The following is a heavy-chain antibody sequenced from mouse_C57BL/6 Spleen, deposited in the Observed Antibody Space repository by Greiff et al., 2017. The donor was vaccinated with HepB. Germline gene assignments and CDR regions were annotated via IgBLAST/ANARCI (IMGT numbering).Heavy chain of an antibody. CDR2: IYPGDGDT. CDR1: GYAFSSSW. J-gene: IGHJ3*01. D-gene: IGHD2-4*01. CDR3: ARSGDYDDGWFAY. V-gene: IGHV1-82*01. Sequence: VQLQQSGPELVKPGASVKISCKASGYAFSSSWMNWVKQRPGKGLEWIGRIYPGDGDTNYNGKFKGKATLTADKSSSTAYMQLSSLTSEDSAVYFCARSGDYDDGWFAYWGQGTLVTVSA.